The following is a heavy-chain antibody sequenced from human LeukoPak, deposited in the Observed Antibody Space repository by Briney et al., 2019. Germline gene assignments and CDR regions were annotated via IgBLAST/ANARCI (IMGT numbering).Heavy chain of an antibody. V-gene: IGHV4-59*08. CDR3: ARSLGAYSAYDPFDP. CDR2: IYYSGST. Sequence: SETLSLTCTVSGDSISSHYWSWIRQPPGKGLEWSGDIYYSGSTNYNPSLKSRVTISVGTSKNQFSLELRSVTAADTAVYYCARSLGAYSAYDPFDPWGQGTLVTVSS. J-gene: IGHJ5*02. D-gene: IGHD5-12*01. CDR1: GDSISSHY.